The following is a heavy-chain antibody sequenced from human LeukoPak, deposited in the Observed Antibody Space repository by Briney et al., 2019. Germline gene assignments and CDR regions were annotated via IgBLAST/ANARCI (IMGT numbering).Heavy chain of an antibody. CDR1: GGSFSGYY. CDR3: ARGLGRERLVSSGWYYYTY. V-gene: IGHV4-34*01. CDR2: INHSGST. Sequence: PSETLSLTCAVYGGSFSGYYWSWIRQPPGKGLEWIGEINHSGSTNYNPSLKSRVTISVATSQNQSTLKLSSVTAADTAVYYCARGLGRERLVSSGWYYYTYWGQGTLVTVSS. D-gene: IGHD6-19*01. J-gene: IGHJ4*02.